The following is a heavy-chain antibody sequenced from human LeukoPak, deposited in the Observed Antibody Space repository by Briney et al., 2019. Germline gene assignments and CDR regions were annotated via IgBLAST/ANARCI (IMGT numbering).Heavy chain of an antibody. CDR2: TYYRSTWYN. D-gene: IGHD2-2*01. Sequence: SQTLSLTCAISGDSVSSNSVTWNWIRQSSSRGLEWLGRTYYRSTWYNDYAVSVRGRITVNPDTSKNQFSLHLNSVTPEDTAVYYCARRLTQYDCFDPWGQGILVTVSS. CDR3: ARRLTQYDCFDP. CDR1: GDSVSSNSVT. V-gene: IGHV6-1*01. J-gene: IGHJ5*02.